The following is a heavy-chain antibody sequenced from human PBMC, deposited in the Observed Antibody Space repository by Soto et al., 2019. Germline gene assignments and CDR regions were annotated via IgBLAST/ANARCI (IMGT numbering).Heavy chain of an antibody. Sequence: ASVKVSCKASGYTFTSYGISWVRQAPGQGLEWMGWISAYNGNTNYAQKPQGRVTMTTDTSTSTAYMELRSLRSDDTAVYYCARVGSSSWYSYYYGMDVWGQGTTVTVSS. CDR2: ISAYNGNT. J-gene: IGHJ6*02. V-gene: IGHV1-18*04. CDR3: ARVGSSSWYSYYYGMDV. CDR1: GYTFTSYG. D-gene: IGHD6-13*01.